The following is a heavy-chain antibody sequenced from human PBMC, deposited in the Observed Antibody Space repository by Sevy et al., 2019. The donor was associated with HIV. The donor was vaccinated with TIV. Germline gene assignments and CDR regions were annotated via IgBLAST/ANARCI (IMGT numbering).Heavy chain of an antibody. D-gene: IGHD3-3*01. CDR2: INHSGST. V-gene: IGHV4-34*01. Sequence: SETLSLTCAVYGGSFSGDYWSWIRQPPGKGLEWIGEINHSGSTNYNPSLKSRVTISVDTSKNQFSLKLSSVTAADTAVYYCARGPHSLYDFWSGINAFDIWGQGTMVTVSS. J-gene: IGHJ3*02. CDR3: ARGPHSLYDFWSGINAFDI. CDR1: GGSFSGDY.